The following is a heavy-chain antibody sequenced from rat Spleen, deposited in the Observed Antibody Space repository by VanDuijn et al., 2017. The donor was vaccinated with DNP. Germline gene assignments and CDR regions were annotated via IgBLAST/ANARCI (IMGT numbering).Heavy chain of an antibody. CDR1: GFTFNDYW. Sequence: EVKLVESGGGLVQPGRSLKLSCAASGFTFNDYWMGWVRQAPGKGLEWMGEINKDSSIIIYTPSLKDKLTISRDNAHNTLSLQMSRLVSEDTAIYYCVREDKGVDAWGQGASVTVCS. V-gene: IGHV4-2*01. J-gene: IGHJ4*01. CDR2: INKDSSII. CDR3: VREDKGVDA. D-gene: IGHD2-2*01.